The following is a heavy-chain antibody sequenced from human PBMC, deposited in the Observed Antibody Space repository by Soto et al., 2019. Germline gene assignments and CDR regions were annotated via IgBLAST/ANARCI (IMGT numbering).Heavy chain of an antibody. V-gene: IGHV4-31*03. CDR1: GGSISSGGYY. Sequence: PSETLSLTCTVSGGSISSGGYYWNWIRQHPGKGLEWIGYIYYSGSTYYNPSLKSRVTISVDNSKNQFSLKLSSVTAADTALYFCARQTGHPQWWFDLWGQGLQVTVSS. J-gene: IGHJ5*02. D-gene: IGHD3-9*01. CDR2: IYYSGST. CDR3: ARQTGHPQWWFDL.